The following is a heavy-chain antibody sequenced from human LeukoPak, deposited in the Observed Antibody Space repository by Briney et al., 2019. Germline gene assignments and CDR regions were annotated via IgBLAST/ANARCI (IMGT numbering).Heavy chain of an antibody. V-gene: IGHV3-23*01. CDR3: AKDGAA. CDR2: IWSNGAST. D-gene: IGHD4/OR15-4a*01. J-gene: IGHJ5*02. Sequence: GGSLRLSCAASGCTFSNYAMNWVRHAPGKGLEWVSGIWSNGASTYYADSVKGRFTISRDNSKNTLYLQMSSLRAEDTAVYYCAKDGAAWGQGTLVTVSS. CDR1: GCTFSNYA.